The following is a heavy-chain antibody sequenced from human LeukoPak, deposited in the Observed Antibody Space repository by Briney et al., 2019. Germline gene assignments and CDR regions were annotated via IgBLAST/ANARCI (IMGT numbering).Heavy chain of an antibody. CDR3: AKISGGSCYY. D-gene: IGHD2-15*01. CDR2: ISGSGGST. Sequence: PGGSLRLSCAASGFTFSTYAMSWVRQAPGKGLEWVSGISGSGGSTYYGDSVKGRFTISRDNSKNTLYLQMNSLRAEDTAVYYCAKISGGSCYYWGQGTLVTVSS. CDR1: GFTFSTYA. J-gene: IGHJ4*02. V-gene: IGHV3-23*01.